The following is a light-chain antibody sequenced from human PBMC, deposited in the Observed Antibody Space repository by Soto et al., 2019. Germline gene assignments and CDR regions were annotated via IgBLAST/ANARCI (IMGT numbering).Light chain of an antibody. J-gene: IGLJ2*01. CDR2: EVS. CDR1: SSDVGGYNY. CDR3: SSYAGSNNLL. V-gene: IGLV2-8*01. Sequence: QSALTQPPSASGSPGQSVTISCTGTSSDVGGYNYVSWYQQHPGKAPKLMIYEVSRRPSGVPDRFSGSKFGNTASLTVSGLQSDDEADYYCSSYAGSNNLLFGGGPKVTVL.